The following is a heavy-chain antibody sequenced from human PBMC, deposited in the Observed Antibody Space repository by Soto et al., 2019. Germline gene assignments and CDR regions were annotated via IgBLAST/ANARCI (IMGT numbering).Heavy chain of an antibody. CDR1: GGSISSSSYY. Sequence: PSETLSLTCTVSGGSISSSSYYWGWIRQPPGKGLEWIGSIYYSGSTYYNPSLKSRVTISVDTSKNQFSLKLSSVTAADTAVYYCARLRVIAVAVDYWGQGTLVTVSS. V-gene: IGHV4-39*01. CDR2: IYYSGST. D-gene: IGHD6-13*01. CDR3: ARLRVIAVAVDY. J-gene: IGHJ4*02.